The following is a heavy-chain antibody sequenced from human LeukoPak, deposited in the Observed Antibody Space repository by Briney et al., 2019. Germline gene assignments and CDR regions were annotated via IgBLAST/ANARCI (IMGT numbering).Heavy chain of an antibody. CDR3: AREDSSGYYYEFDY. V-gene: IGHV3-21*01. CDR1: GFTLSSYS. D-gene: IGHD3-22*01. CDR2: ISSSSSYI. J-gene: IGHJ4*02. Sequence: GGSLRLSCAASGFTLSSYSMNWVRQAPGKGLEWVSSISSSSSYIYYADSVKGRFTISRDNAKNSLYLQTNSLRAEDTAVYYCAREDSSGYYYEFDYWGQGTLVTVSS.